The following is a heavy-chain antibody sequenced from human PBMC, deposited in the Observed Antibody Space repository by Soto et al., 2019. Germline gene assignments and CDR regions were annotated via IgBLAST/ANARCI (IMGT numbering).Heavy chain of an antibody. V-gene: IGHV2-5*02. CDR3: AYRKGAATGTGNWFDP. J-gene: IGHJ5*02. CDR1: GFSLTTNGVG. D-gene: IGHD1-1*01. CDR2: FYWDDDK. Sequence: QITLKESGPTLVKPTETLTLTCTFSGFSLTTNGVGVGWIRQPPGKPLEWLGLFYWDDDKRYSPSLQNRLTISKDTSKNQVVLTLANMATEDTGTYYCAYRKGAATGTGNWFDPWGQGTPVTVSS.